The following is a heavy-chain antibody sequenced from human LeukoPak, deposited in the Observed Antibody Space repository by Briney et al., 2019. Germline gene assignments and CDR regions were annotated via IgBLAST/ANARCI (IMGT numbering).Heavy chain of an antibody. CDR2: IYYSGST. D-gene: IGHD5-12*01. Sequence: SETLSLTCTVSGGSISSYYWGWIRQPPGKGLEWIGYIYYSGSTNYNPSLKSRVTISGDTSKNQFSLKLSSVTAADTAVYYCARGGGYDPWPDYYYYYGMDVWGQGTTVTVS. V-gene: IGHV4-59*08. CDR3: ARGGGYDPWPDYYYYYGMDV. CDR1: GGSISSYY. J-gene: IGHJ6*02.